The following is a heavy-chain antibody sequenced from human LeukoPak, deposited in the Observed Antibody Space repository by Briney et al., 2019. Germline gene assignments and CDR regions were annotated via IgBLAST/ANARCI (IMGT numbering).Heavy chain of an antibody. V-gene: IGHV4-4*07. Sequence: SETLSLTCSVSGDSINRYLWTWIRQPAGGGLEWIGRIYNSGTTNYKPSLKSRASMSVETPKNQFSLRLSSVTAADTAVYYCARQSDSGGYFEYWGHGIRVTVS. CDR1: GDSINRYL. CDR2: IYNSGTT. J-gene: IGHJ4*01. CDR3: ARQSDSGGYFEY. D-gene: IGHD3-10*01.